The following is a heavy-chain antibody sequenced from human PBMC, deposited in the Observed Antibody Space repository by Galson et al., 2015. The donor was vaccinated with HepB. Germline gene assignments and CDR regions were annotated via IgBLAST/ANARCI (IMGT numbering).Heavy chain of an antibody. CDR3: ARDQYYGSGSTYYYYYGMDV. V-gene: IGHV3-21*01. CDR2: ISSSSSYI. Sequence: SLRLSCAASGFTFSSYSMNWVRQAPGKGLEWVSSISSSSSYIYYADSVKGRFTISRDNAKNSLYLQMNSLRAEDTAVYYCARDQYYGSGSTYYYYYGMDVWGQGTTVTVSS. D-gene: IGHD3-10*01. CDR1: GFTFSSYS. J-gene: IGHJ6*02.